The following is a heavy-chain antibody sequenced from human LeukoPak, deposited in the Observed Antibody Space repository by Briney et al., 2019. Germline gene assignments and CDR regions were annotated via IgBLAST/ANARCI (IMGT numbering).Heavy chain of an antibody. D-gene: IGHD2-21*02. Sequence: SETLSLTCTVSGGSISSYYWSWIRQPPGKGLEWIGYIYYSGSTNYNPSLKSRVTISVDTSKNQFSLKLSSVTAADTAVYYCARHMCGGDCYSNDAFDIWGQGTMVTVSS. J-gene: IGHJ3*02. CDR1: GGSISSYY. V-gene: IGHV4-59*08. CDR3: ARHMCGGDCYSNDAFDI. CDR2: IYYSGST.